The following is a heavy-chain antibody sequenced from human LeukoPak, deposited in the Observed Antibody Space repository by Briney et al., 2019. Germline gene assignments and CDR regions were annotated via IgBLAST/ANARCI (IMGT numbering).Heavy chain of an antibody. CDR1: GFTFSSYA. D-gene: IGHD1-26*01. Sequence: PGGSLRLSCAASGFTFSSYAVQWVRQIPGKGLEWVSGISWNSGRTGYSDSVKGRFTISRDNARNSIYLQMNSLRPEDTATYYCAQGRYYQDVSVSGPAWGLGTLVIVSS. J-gene: IGHJ5*02. CDR2: ISWNSGRT. V-gene: IGHV3-9*01. CDR3: AQGRYYQDVSVSGPA.